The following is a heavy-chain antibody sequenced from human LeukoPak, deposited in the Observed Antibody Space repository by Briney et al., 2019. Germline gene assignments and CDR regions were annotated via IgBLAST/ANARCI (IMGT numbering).Heavy chain of an antibody. CDR2: IYHSGST. Sequence: SETLSLTCTVSGGSISTGGYYWSWIRQPPGKGLEWIGYIYHSGSTYYNPSLKSRVTISVDRSKNRFSLKLNSVTSADTAVYYCARDESTVGGGAFDIWGQGTMVTVSS. CDR3: ARDESTVGGGAFDI. CDR1: GGSISTGGYY. D-gene: IGHD4-11*01. V-gene: IGHV4-30-2*01. J-gene: IGHJ3*02.